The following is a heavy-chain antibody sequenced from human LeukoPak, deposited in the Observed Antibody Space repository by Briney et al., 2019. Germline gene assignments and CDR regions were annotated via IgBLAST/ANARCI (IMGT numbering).Heavy chain of an antibody. CDR3: ASSPQPYCSGGSCYSEGYFDY. CDR1: GGTFSSYA. J-gene: IGHJ4*02. CDR2: IIPILGIA. D-gene: IGHD2-15*01. V-gene: IGHV1-69*04. Sequence: SVKVSCKASGGTFSSYAISWVRQAPGQGLEWMGRIIPILGIANYAQKFQGRVTITADKSTSTAYMELSSLRYEDTAVYYCASSPQPYCSGGSCYSEGYFDYWGQGTLVTVSS.